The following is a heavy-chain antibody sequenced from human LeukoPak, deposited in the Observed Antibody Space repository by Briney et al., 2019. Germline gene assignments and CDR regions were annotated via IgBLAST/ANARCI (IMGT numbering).Heavy chain of an antibody. D-gene: IGHD6-19*01. J-gene: IGHJ4*02. CDR3: ARGGIRIGWYTVDY. CDR2: MNPNSGNT. V-gene: IGHV1-8*03. Sequence: ASVKVSCKASGYTFTSYDINWVRQATGQGLEWMGWMNPNSGNTGYAQKFQGRVTITRNTSISTAYMELSSLRSEDTAVYYCARGGIRIGWYTVDYWGQGTLVTVSS. CDR1: GYTFTSYD.